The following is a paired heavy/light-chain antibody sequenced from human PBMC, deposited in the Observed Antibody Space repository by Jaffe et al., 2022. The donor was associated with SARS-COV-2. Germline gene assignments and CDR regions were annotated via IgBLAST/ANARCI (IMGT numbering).Light chain of an antibody. CDR2: GAS. J-gene: IGKJ4*01. CDR1: QYVAGSY. CDR3: HHYGTSPPD. Sequence: ENVLTQSPGTLSLSPGERVTLSCRASQYVAGSYLAWYQQKPGQAPRLLIYGASSRATGVPDRFSGEGSGTDFTLTITRVEPEDFALYYCHHYGTSPPDFGGGTKVEI. V-gene: IGKV3-20*01.
Heavy chain of an antibody. D-gene: IGHD6-13*01. CDR3: ARVYSRSWYKGAFDI. CDR2: ISASGATK. Sequence: QMQLVDSGGGLVKPGESLRLSCTASGFSFRDYYMSWIRQAPGKGLEWVSCISASGATKYYAHSVEGRFTVSRDNTENSLSLQMNFLGASDTATYYCARVYSRSWYKGAFDIWGQGTMVTVSA. J-gene: IGHJ3*02. CDR1: GFSFRDYY. V-gene: IGHV3-11*01.